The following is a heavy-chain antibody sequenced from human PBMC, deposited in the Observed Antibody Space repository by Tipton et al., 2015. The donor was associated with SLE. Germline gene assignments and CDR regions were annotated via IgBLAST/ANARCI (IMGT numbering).Heavy chain of an antibody. J-gene: IGHJ2*01. V-gene: IGHV3-7*01. CDR1: GFTFSTYP. CDR3: ASPSYYGSGSYRPYWYFDL. D-gene: IGHD3-10*01. CDR2: IKQDGSEK. Sequence: GSLRLSCAASGFTFSTYPLHWVRQSPGKGLEWVANIKQDGSEKYYVDSVKGRFTISRDNAKNSLYLQMNSLRAEDTAVYYCASPSYYGSGSYRPYWYFDLWGRGTLVTVSS.